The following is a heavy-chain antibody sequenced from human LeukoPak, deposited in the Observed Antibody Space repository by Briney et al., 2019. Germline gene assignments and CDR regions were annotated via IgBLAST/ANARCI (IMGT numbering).Heavy chain of an antibody. J-gene: IGHJ6*03. D-gene: IGHD5-18*01. CDR2: IYYSGST. CDR3: ARHSGYSYGYAYYYYYMDV. CDR1: GGSISSSSYY. V-gene: IGHV4-39*01. Sequence: SETLSLTCTVSGGSISSSSYYWGWLRQPPGKGLEWIGSIYYSGSTYDNPSLKSRVTISVGPSKNQFSLKLSSVTAADTAVYYCARHSGYSYGYAYYYYYMDVWGKGTTVTVSS.